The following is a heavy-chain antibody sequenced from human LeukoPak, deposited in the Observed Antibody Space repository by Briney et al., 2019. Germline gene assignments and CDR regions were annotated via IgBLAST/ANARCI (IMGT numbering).Heavy chain of an antibody. CDR2: IESKSDGGTT. CDR3: TTDLGGMVIEPATIKAYYYMDV. CDR1: GLTFSNAW. Sequence: GGSLRLSCAASGLTFSNAWMSWVRQAPGKGLEWVGRIESKSDGGTTSYAAPVKGRFTISRDDSKTALYLQMNSLTTEDTAVYYCTTDLGGMVIEPATIKAYYYMDVWGKGTTVTVSS. J-gene: IGHJ6*03. D-gene: IGHD2-2*02. V-gene: IGHV3-15*04.